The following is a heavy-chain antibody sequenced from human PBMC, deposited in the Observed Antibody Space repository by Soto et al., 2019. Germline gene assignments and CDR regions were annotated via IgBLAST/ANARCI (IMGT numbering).Heavy chain of an antibody. Sequence: EVQLVESGGGLVQPGGSLRLSCTASGFTLSYYWMHWVRQAPGKGLVWVANIKQDGSEKYYVDSVKGRFTISRDNAKNSLYLQMNSLRAEDTAVYYCAGGDWFDPWGQGTLVTVSS. J-gene: IGHJ5*02. CDR1: GFTLSYYW. CDR2: IKQDGSEK. CDR3: AGGDWFDP. V-gene: IGHV3-7*01. D-gene: IGHD2-15*01.